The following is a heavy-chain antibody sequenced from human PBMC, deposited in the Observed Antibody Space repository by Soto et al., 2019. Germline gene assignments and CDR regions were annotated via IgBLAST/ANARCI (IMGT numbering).Heavy chain of an antibody. V-gene: IGHV3-9*01. J-gene: IGHJ4*02. CDR2: ISWSTSSI. CDR3: GKASSSNSWSPIDY. Sequence: SLKISCVASGFTFDDYAMHWVRQIPGKGLQWVSGISWSTSSIGYGASLRGRFLISRDNANNSLYLQMNDLRPEDTALYYCGKASSSNSWSPIDYWGQGILVTVSS. D-gene: IGHD3-3*01. CDR1: GFTFDDYA.